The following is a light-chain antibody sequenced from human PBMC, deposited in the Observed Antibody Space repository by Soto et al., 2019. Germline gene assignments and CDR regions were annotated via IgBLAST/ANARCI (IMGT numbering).Light chain of an antibody. CDR1: ERISSW. Sequence: GARAPITCWASERISSWLAWYQQKPGKAPKLFIYDASTLESGVPSRFSGSGSGTEFTLTISSLQPDDFAAYYCQQYNNYSLWTFGQGTRLEIK. CDR2: DAS. CDR3: QQYNNYSLWT. J-gene: IGKJ5*01. V-gene: IGKV1-5*01.